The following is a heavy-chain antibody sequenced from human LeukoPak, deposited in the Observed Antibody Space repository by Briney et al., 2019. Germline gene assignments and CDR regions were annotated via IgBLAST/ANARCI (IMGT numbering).Heavy chain of an antibody. Sequence: PSETLSLTCTVSGDSISSYYWSWIRQPAGKGLEWVSAISGSGGSTYYADSVKGRFTISRDNSKNTLYLQMNSLRAEDTAVYYCYCGGDCQDAFDIWGQGTMVTVSS. D-gene: IGHD2-21*02. CDR3: YCGGDCQDAFDI. CDR2: ISGSGGST. V-gene: IGHV3-23*01. J-gene: IGHJ3*02. CDR1: GDSISSYY.